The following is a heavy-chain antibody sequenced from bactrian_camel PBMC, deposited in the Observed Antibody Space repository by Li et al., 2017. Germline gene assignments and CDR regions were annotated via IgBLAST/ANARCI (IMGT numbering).Heavy chain of an antibody. CDR1: GYKISSSC. CDR2: IYRLGGDT. J-gene: IGHJ4*01. D-gene: IGHD2*01. Sequence: VQLVESGGGSVQAGGSLRLSCVVSGYKISSSCMGWFRQYPGQTREGVVYIYRLGGDTWYADSVKGRFTISQDNAKKSVYLQMTNLKPEDTAMYFCAAGPTVGSWFRNTYWGQGTQVTV. V-gene: IGHV3S35*01. CDR3: AAGPTVGSWFRNTY.